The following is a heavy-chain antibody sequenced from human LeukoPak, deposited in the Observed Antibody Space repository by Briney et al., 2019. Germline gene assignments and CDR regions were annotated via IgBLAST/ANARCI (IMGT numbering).Heavy chain of an antibody. V-gene: IGHV3-21*01. J-gene: IGHJ3*02. CDR3: AGPYCSGGSCYDAFDI. D-gene: IGHD2-15*01. CDR1: GFTFSSYS. CDR2: ISSSSSYI. Sequence: PGGSLRLSCAASGFTFSSYSMNWVRQAPGKGLEWVSSISSSSSYIYYADSVKGRITISRDNAKNSLYLQMNSLRAEDTAVYYCAGPYCSGGSCYDAFDIWGQGTMVTVSS.